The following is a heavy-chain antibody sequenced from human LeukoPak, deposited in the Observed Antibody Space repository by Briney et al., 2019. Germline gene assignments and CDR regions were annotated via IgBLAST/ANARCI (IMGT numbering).Heavy chain of an antibody. CDR1: GGTFSSYA. D-gene: IGHD1-26*01. Sequence: ASVKVSCKASGGTFSSYAISWVRQAPGQGLEWMGGIIPIFGTANYAQKFQGRVTITADESTSTAYMELSSLRSEDTAVYYCARAKSGSYRRSWFDPWGQGTLVTVSS. CDR3: ARAKSGSYRRSWFDP. J-gene: IGHJ5*02. CDR2: IIPIFGTA. V-gene: IGHV1-69*13.